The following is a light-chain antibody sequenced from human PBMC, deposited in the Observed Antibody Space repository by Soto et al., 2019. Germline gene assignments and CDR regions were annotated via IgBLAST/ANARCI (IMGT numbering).Light chain of an antibody. CDR2: KAS. CDR1: ENIRVW. CDR3: QQYHDLYT. Sequence: VQMTQSPSTLSASVGDSFTITCRASENIRVWLAWYQQKPGKAPKLLIYKASTLQTGVPPRFSGSGSVTEFTLTLSSLQSDDFATYYCQQYHDLYTFGQGTRLEIK. V-gene: IGKV1-5*03. J-gene: IGKJ5*01.